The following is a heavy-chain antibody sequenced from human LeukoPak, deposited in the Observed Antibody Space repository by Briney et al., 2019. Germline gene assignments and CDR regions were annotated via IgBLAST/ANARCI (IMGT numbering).Heavy chain of an antibody. V-gene: IGHV3-9*03. CDR3: AKAGYSYGPYSYYFDY. CDR2: ISWNSGSI. CDR1: GFTLDDYA. J-gene: IGHJ4*02. D-gene: IGHD5-18*01. Sequence: GGSLRLSCAASGFTLDDYAMHWVRQAPGKGLELVSGISWNSGSIGYADSVKGRFTISRDNAKNSLYLQMNSLRAEDMALYYCAKAGYSYGPYSYYFDYWGQGTLVTVSS.